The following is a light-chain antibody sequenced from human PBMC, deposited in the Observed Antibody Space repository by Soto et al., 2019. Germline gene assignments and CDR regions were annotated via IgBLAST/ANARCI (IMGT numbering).Light chain of an antibody. V-gene: IGKV3-20*01. CDR2: GAS. Sequence: EIVLTQSPGTLSLSPGERATLSCRASETVTSNYLAWYQRKPGQAPRLLIYGASSRATDIPDRFSGSGSGTDFTLTITRLEPEDFAVYFCQQYAASPSTFGQGTKVEIE. J-gene: IGKJ1*01. CDR1: ETVTSNY. CDR3: QQYAASPST.